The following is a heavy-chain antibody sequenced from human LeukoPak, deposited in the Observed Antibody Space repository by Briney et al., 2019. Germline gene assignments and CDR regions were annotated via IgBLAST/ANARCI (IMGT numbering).Heavy chain of an antibody. J-gene: IGHJ5*02. D-gene: IGHD6-13*01. CDR1: GYTFTSYA. CDR2: INTNTGNP. CDR3: ARRIAAAGTHWFDP. Sequence: ASVKVSCKASGYTFTSYAMNWVRQAPGQGLEWMGWINTNTGNPTYAQGFTGRFVFSLDTSVSTAYLQISSLKAEDTAVYYCARRIAAAGTHWFDPWGQGTLVTVSS. V-gene: IGHV7-4-1*02.